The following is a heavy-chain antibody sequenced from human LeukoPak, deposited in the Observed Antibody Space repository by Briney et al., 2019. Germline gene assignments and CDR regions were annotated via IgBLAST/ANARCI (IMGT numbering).Heavy chain of an antibody. Sequence: GRSLRLSCAGSGFTFGGYGMHWFRQTPGKGLEWVAVIAYDGSRAFYADSVKGRFTISRDNSKNTMSVQMDDLGAEDTAVYYCTRYNNDHFDYWGQGTLVTVSS. J-gene: IGHJ4*02. D-gene: IGHD1-14*01. CDR2: IAYDGSRA. CDR3: TRYNNDHFDY. V-gene: IGHV3-33*01. CDR1: GFTFGGYG.